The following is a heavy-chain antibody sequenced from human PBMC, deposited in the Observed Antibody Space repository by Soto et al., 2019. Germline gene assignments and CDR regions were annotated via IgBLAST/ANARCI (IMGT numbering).Heavy chain of an antibody. CDR2: IYYSGST. V-gene: IGHV4-31*03. J-gene: IGHJ4*02. Sequence: SETLSLTCTVSGGSISSGGYYWSWIRQHPGKGLEWIGYIYYSGSTYYNPSLKSRVTISVDTSKNQFSLKLSSVTAADTAVYYCARVGYSNYLDYWGQGTLVTVSS. CDR1: GGSISSGGYY. D-gene: IGHD5-18*01. CDR3: ARVGYSNYLDY.